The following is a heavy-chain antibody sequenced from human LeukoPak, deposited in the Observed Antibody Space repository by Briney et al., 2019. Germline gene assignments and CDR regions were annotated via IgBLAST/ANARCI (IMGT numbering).Heavy chain of an antibody. CDR2: ISSSGSTI. Sequence: PGGSLRLSCAASGFTFSDYYMSWIRQAPGKGLEWVSYISSSGSTIYYADSVKGRFTISRDNSKNTLYLQMNSLRAEDTAVYYCAKERWSNFRVLGYWGQGTLVTVSS. CDR3: AKERWSNFRVLGY. D-gene: IGHD4-11*01. V-gene: IGHV3-11*01. J-gene: IGHJ4*02. CDR1: GFTFSDYY.